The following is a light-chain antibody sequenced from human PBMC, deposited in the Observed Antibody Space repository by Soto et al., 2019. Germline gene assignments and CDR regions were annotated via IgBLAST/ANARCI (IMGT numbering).Light chain of an antibody. CDR2: AAS. Sequence: DIQMTQSPSSLSASVGDRVTITCRASQSISSYLNWYQHKPGKAPKLLINAASSLERGVPSRFSGGGSGTDFTLNISSLQPDDFATYYCQQNYRATPWTFGQGTKVEVK. CDR1: QSISSY. CDR3: QQNYRATPWT. V-gene: IGKV1-39*01. J-gene: IGKJ1*01.